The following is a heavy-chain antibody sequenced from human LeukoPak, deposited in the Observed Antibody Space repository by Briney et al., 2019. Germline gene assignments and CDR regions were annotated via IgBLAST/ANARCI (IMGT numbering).Heavy chain of an antibody. CDR1: GFTFSNYW. Sequence: PGGSLRLSCAASGFTFSNYWMHWVRQDPGKGLVWVSRINSDESSTTYADSVKGRFTISRDNAKNTLYLQMNNLRAEDTAVYFCARAPIASSNWLDPWGQGTLVTVSS. D-gene: IGHD2-15*01. V-gene: IGHV3-74*01. J-gene: IGHJ5*02. CDR3: ARAPIASSNWLDP. CDR2: INSDESST.